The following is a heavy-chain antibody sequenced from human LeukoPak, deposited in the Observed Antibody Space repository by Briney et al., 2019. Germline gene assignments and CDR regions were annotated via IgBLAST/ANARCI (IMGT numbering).Heavy chain of an antibody. Sequence: ASVKVSCKASGGTFSSYAISWVRQAPGQGLEWMGRIIPILGIANYAQKFQGRVTITTDESTSTAYMELSSLRSEDTAVYYCARGRYAHDAFDIWGQGTMVTVSS. CDR2: IIPILGIA. CDR3: ARGRYAHDAFDI. V-gene: IGHV1-69*04. D-gene: IGHD3-16*01. CDR1: GGTFSSYA. J-gene: IGHJ3*02.